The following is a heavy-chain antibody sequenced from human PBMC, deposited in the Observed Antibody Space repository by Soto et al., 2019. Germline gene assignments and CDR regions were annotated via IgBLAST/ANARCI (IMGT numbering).Heavy chain of an antibody. CDR2: IFHDGTA. J-gene: IGHJ4*02. D-gene: IGHD3-22*01. Sequence: PSETLSLTCAVSGVSISSGNWWTWVRQSPQRGLEYIGEIFHDGTANYYPSFERRVAISVDTSKNQFSLKLTSVTAADTAIYFCARLVYETRLNDTYFDFWVQGTLVTVSS. CDR3: ARLVYETRLNDTYFDF. CDR1: GVSISSGNW. V-gene: IGHV4-4*02.